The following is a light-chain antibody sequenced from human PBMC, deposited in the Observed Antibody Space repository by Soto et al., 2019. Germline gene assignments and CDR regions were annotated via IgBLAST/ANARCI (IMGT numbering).Light chain of an antibody. CDR1: QTISKW. Sequence: DIQMTQSASTLSGSVGDRVTITCRASQTISKWLVWYQQKPGKAPKVLIFDASILASGVPSRFSGSGYGTEFTLTISSLQPDDFATYYCQQYNGYSTWTFGQGTKVDIK. CDR2: DAS. J-gene: IGKJ1*01. CDR3: QQYNGYSTWT. V-gene: IGKV1-5*01.